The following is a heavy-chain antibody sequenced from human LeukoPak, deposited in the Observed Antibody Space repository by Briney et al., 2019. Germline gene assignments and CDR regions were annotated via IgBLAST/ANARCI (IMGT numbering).Heavy chain of an antibody. V-gene: IGHV3-21*01. CDR3: ARDRDSGYDPFDY. CDR2: ISSSSSNI. J-gene: IGHJ4*02. CDR1: GFTFRSYS. Sequence: GGSLRLSCAASGFTFRSYSMNWVSQARGKGLVWVSSISSSSSNIYYADSVKDRFTISRDNAKNSLYLQMSSLRADGTAVYYCARDRDSGYDPFDYWGQGTLVTVSS. D-gene: IGHD5-12*01.